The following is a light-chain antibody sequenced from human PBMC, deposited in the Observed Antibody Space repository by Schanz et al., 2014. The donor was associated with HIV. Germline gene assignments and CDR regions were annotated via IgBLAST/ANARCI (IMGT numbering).Light chain of an antibody. J-gene: IGKJ1*01. CDR2: KAS. CDR3: KQHYPSPRT. Sequence: DIQMTQSPSTLSASVGDRVTITCRASQSISSWLAWYQQKPGKAPKLLIYKASSLESGVPSRFSGSGSGTYFTLPIGCLPAEDFATYYCKQHYPSPRTSDHGTRGKV. CDR1: QSISSW. V-gene: IGKV1-5*03.